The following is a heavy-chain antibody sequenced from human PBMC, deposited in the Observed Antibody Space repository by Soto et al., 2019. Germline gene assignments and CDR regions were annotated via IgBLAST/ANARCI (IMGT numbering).Heavy chain of an antibody. CDR1: GFTFEEYA. J-gene: IGHJ4*02. CDR2: ISWNSGSI. Sequence: EVQLVESGGALVQPGRSLRLSCEASGFTFEEYAMHWVRQAPGKGLEWVSGISWNSGSIDYADSVKGRFTISRDNAKNSLILYLISPIPGDTALYYCARCLQWDPEEYFESWGQGTLVTVS. D-gene: IGHD3-3*01. CDR3: ARCLQWDPEEYFES. V-gene: IGHV3-9*01.